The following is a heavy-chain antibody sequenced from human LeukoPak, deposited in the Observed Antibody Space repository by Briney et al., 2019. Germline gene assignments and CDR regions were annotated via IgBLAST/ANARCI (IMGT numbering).Heavy chain of an antibody. CDR2: ISCSRSTI. CDR3: ARVEENYFDY. Sequence: GGSLRLSCAASGFTFSSYSMNWVRQAPGKGLEWVSYISCSRSTIYYADSVKGRFTISRDNAKNSLYLQMNSLRDEDTAVYYCARVEENYFDYWGQGTLVTVSS. V-gene: IGHV3-48*02. CDR1: GFTFSSYS. J-gene: IGHJ4*02.